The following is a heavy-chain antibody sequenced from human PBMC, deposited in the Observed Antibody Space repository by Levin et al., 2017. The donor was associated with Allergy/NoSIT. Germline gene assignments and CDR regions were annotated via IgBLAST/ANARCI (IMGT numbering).Heavy chain of an antibody. Sequence: ASVKVSCKASGGTFSSYAISWVRQAPGQGLEWMGGIIPIFGTANYAQKFQGRVTITADESTSTAYMELSSLRSEDTAVYYCAVGDSSGVGLSGVYWGQGTLVTVSS. V-gene: IGHV1-69*13. D-gene: IGHD3-22*01. CDR3: AVGDSSGVGLSGVY. CDR1: GGTFSSYA. J-gene: IGHJ4*02. CDR2: IIPIFGTA.